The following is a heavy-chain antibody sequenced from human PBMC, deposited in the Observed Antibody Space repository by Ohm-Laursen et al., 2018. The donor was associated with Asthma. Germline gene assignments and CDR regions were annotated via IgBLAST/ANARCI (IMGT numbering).Heavy chain of an antibody. V-gene: IGHV3-21*06. CDR3: ARDLVGAYYYYGMDV. CDR1: GFTFSTYS. D-gene: IGHD1-26*01. J-gene: IGHJ6*02. CDR2: ISSTSNKI. Sequence: GQTLSLTCAASGFTFSTYSMNWVRQAPGKGLEWVSSISSTSNKIYYADPVKGRVTISRDNAKNSLYLQMNSLRAEDTAVYYCARDLVGAYYYYGMDVWGQGTTVTVSS.